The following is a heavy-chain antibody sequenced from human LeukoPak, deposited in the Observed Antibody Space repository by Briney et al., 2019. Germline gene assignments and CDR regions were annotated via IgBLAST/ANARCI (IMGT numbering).Heavy chain of an antibody. Sequence: ASVKVSCKASGYTFTSYYMHWVRQAPGQELEWMGIINPSGGSTSYAQKFQGRVTMTRGTSTSTVYMELSSLRSEDTAVYYCARDRAVAGKAYYYGMDVWGQGTTVTVSS. D-gene: IGHD6-19*01. V-gene: IGHV1-46*01. CDR1: GYTFTSYY. J-gene: IGHJ6*02. CDR2: INPSGGST. CDR3: ARDRAVAGKAYYYGMDV.